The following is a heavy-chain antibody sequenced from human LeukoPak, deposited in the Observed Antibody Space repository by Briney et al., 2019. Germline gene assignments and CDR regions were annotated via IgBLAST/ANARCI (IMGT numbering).Heavy chain of an antibody. Sequence: GGSLRLSCAASGFTFSSYAMHWVRQAPGKGLEWVAVISYDGSNKYYADSVKGRFTISRDNSKNTLYLQMNSLRAEDTAVYYCAKGGRDYDFWSGYNSYYGMDVWGQGTTVTVSS. V-gene: IGHV3-30-3*01. CDR1: GFTFSSYA. D-gene: IGHD3-3*01. J-gene: IGHJ6*02. CDR3: AKGGRDYDFWSGYNSYYGMDV. CDR2: ISYDGSNK.